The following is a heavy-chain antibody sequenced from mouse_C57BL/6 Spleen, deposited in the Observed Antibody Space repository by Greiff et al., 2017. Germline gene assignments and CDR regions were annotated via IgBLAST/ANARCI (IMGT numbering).Heavy chain of an antibody. J-gene: IGHJ4*01. CDR1: GYTFTDYE. CDR2: IDPETGGT. CDR3: TRSGDYYAMDY. V-gene: IGHV1-15*01. Sequence: QQSGAELVRPGASVTLSCKASGYTFTDYEMHWVKQTPVHGLEWIGAIDPETGGTAYNQKFKGKAILTADKSSSTAYMELRSLTSEDSAVYYCTRSGDYYAMDYWGQGTSVTVSS.